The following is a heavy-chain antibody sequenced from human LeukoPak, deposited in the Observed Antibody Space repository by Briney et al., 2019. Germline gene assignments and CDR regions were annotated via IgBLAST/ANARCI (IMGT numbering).Heavy chain of an antibody. J-gene: IGHJ4*02. V-gene: IGHV4-31*03. D-gene: IGHD2-15*01. CDR2: IYYSGST. Sequence: SETLSLTCTVSGGSISSGGYYWSWIRQHPGKGLEWIGYIYYSGSTYYNPSLKSRVTISVDTSKNQFSLKLSSVTAADTAVYYCARGDVVAATSADYWGQGTLVTVSS. CDR1: GGSISSGGYY. CDR3: ARGDVVAATSADY.